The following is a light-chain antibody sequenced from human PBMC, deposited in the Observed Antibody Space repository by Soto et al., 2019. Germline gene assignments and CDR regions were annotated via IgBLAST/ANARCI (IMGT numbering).Light chain of an antibody. V-gene: IGLV2-14*01. Sequence: QSALTQPASVSGSPGQSITISCTGTSSDVGAYNYVSWYQQHPGKAPKLMIFEVSDRPSGVSNRFSGSKSGNTASLTISGLQYEDEADYYCTSSSSSHTLVFVGRTKVTV. CDR2: EVS. CDR1: SSDVGAYNY. J-gene: IGLJ2*01. CDR3: TSSSSSHTLV.